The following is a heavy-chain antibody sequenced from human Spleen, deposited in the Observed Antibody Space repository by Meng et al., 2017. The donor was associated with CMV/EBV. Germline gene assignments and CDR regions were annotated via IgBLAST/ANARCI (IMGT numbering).Heavy chain of an antibody. CDR2: IYSVGTST. Sequence: GFTVGGSVMSWVRQAQGKGLKWVSVIYSVGTSTYYSDSVKGRFTISKDNFKKTLYLQMNSLRAEDTAVYYCAKEATGSYYRKYYIDFWGQGTLVTVSS. D-gene: IGHD1-26*01. CDR3: AKEATGSYYRKYYIDF. CDR1: GFTVGGSV. V-gene: IGHV3-23*03. J-gene: IGHJ4*02.